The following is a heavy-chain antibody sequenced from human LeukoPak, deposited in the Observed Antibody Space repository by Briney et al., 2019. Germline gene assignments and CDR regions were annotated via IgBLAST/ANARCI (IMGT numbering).Heavy chain of an antibody. CDR2: ISGSGASA. V-gene: IGHV3-23*01. CDR1: GFIFSSYA. Sequence: GGALRLSCEASGFIFSSYAMSWVRQAPGKGLEWVSAISGSGASAYYADSVKGRFTISRDNSKNTLYLQMNSLRVEDTAVYYCAKDYYDSSGPVPVGYWGQGTLVTVSS. CDR3: AKDYYDSSGPVPVGY. J-gene: IGHJ4*02. D-gene: IGHD3-22*01.